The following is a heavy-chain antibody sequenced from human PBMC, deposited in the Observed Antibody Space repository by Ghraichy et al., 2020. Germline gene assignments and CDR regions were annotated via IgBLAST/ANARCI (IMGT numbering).Heavy chain of an antibody. J-gene: IGHJ5*02. CDR2: ISHRGST. CDR1: GGSFSPYY. V-gene: IGHV4-34*01. D-gene: IGHD3-10*01. CDR3: ARVYYGSGSGFDP. Sequence: SETLSLTCAVYGGSFSPYYWSWIRQHPGKGRQWIGEISHRGSTNHNPSLKSRVTISVDTSKNQVSLKLRSVTAADTAVYYCARVYYGSGSGFDPWGQGTLVTVSS.